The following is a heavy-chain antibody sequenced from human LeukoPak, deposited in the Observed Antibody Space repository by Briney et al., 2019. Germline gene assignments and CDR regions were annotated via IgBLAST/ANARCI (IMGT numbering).Heavy chain of an antibody. CDR1: GFTFSIHS. D-gene: IGHD3-10*01. J-gene: IGHJ5*02. CDR3: AKDYYSVMVRGVIIT. Sequence: GGSLRLSCVASGFTFSIHSMNWVRQAPGKGLEWVSGISWNSGSIGYADSVKGRFTISRDNAKNSLYLQMNSLRAEDTALYYCAKDYYSVMVRGVIITWGQGTLVTVSS. CDR2: ISWNSGSI. V-gene: IGHV3-9*01.